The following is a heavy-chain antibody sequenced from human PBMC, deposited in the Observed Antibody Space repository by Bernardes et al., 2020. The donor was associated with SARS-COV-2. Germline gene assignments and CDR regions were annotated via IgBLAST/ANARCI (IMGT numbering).Heavy chain of an antibody. CDR3: ARDFPRSPYGMDV. Sequence: GGSLRLSCAASGFIFSDYYMSWIRQAPGKGLEWVSYISSSSSDTHYADSVKGRFTISRDNAKNSLYLQMNSLRAEDTAVYYCARDFPRSPYGMDVWGQGTTVTVSS. CDR1: GFIFSDYY. V-gene: IGHV3-11*05. J-gene: IGHJ6*02. CDR2: ISSSSSDT. D-gene: IGHD3-3*01.